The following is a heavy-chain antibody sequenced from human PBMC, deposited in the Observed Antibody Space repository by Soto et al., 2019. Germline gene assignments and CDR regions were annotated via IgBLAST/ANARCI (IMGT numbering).Heavy chain of an antibody. CDR2: IIPIFGTA. V-gene: IGHV1-69*01. CDR1: GGTFSSYA. CDR3: AMGGYCSSTSCAPRYYYGMDV. Sequence: QVQLVQSGAEVKKPGSSVKVSCKASGGTFSSYAISWVRQAPGQGLEWMGGIIPIFGTANYAQKFQGRVTITAGESTSTAYLELSSLRSEDTAVYYCAMGGYCSSTSCAPRYYYGMDVWGQGTTVTVSS. D-gene: IGHD2-2*01. J-gene: IGHJ6*02.